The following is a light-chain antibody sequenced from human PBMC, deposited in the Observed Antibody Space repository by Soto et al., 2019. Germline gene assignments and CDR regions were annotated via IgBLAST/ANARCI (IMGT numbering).Light chain of an antibody. CDR2: GAS. J-gene: IGKJ4*01. Sequence: EIVFTESPGTLTLYPGQRATLSCRDSESISRDYLAWYQQRLGQAPRVLIYGASSGATGIPDRFSGSGSGTEFTLTISSLQSEDGAVYYSKEYGIPPLTYGGGTKE. V-gene: IGKV3-20*01. CDR3: KEYGIPPLT. CDR1: ESISRDY.